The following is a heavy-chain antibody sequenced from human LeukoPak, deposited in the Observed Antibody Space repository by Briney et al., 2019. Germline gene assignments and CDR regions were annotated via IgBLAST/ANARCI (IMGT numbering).Heavy chain of an antibody. CDR2: INSDGSEG. D-gene: IGHD6-6*01. CDR3: ARSSYSSSSSV. J-gene: IGHJ3*01. CDR1: GFTFSGFW. Sequence: GGSLRLSCAVSGFTFSGFWMSWSHQAPGKGLEWVASINSDGSEGYYADVVKGRFTISRDNAKNSLYLQINSLRAEDTAVYYCARSSYSSSSSVWGQGTMVTVSS. V-gene: IGHV3-7*03.